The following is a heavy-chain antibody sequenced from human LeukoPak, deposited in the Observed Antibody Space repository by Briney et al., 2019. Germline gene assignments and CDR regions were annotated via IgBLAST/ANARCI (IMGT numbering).Heavy chain of an antibody. Sequence: PGGSLRLSCAASGFTFSSYAMHWVRQAPGKGLEWVAVISYDGSNKYYADSVEGRFTISRDNSKNTLYLQMNSLRAEDTAVYYCAREARYWYYDFWSGYYTGAFDIWGQGTMVTVSS. CDR1: GFTFSSYA. CDR3: AREARYWYYDFWSGYYTGAFDI. D-gene: IGHD3-3*01. CDR2: ISYDGSNK. V-gene: IGHV3-30*04. J-gene: IGHJ3*02.